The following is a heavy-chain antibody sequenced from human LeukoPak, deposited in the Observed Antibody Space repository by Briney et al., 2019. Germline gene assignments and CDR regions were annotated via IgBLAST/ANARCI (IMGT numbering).Heavy chain of an antibody. Sequence: GGSLRLSCAASGFTFTNYAMTWVRQAPGKGLEWVSVIGASGADTYYSDSVKGRFTVSRDNSQNTLFLHMSSLRAEDTAVYSCARRPRDTSGYYLGAFHDWGQGTTVTVSS. V-gene: IGHV3-23*01. CDR2: IGASGADT. CDR1: GFTFTNYA. D-gene: IGHD3-22*01. J-gene: IGHJ3*01. CDR3: ARRPRDTSGYYLGAFHD.